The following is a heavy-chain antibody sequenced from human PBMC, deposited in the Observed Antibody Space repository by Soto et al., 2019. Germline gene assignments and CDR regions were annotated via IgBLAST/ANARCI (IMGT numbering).Heavy chain of an antibody. CDR1: GYTFISYD. V-gene: IGHV1-8*01. D-gene: IGHD4-17*01. CDR2: MNPKNGNT. Sequence: ASVKVSCTASGYTFISYDINWVRQATGQGLEWIGWMNPKNGNTGYAQKFQGGVTMTRDISIRTVYIELTSLTLEDTAVYYCARGRADGDFGNWIDPWGQGTQVTVSS. CDR3: ARGRADGDFGNWIDP. J-gene: IGHJ5*02.